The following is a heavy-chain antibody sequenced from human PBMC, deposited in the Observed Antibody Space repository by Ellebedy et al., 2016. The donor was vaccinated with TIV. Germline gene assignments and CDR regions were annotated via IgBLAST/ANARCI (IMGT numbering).Heavy chain of an antibody. Sequence: GGSLRLSCAASGFTFSTYAMSWVRQAPGKGLEWVSVLSGSGGITNYADSVKGRFTISRDNSKNTLYLQMNSLRADDTAVYYCAKQPPGTLDRWGQGTLVTVSS. V-gene: IGHV3-23*01. D-gene: IGHD1-1*01. J-gene: IGHJ5*02. CDR3: AKQPPGTLDR. CDR2: LSGSGGIT. CDR1: GFTFSTYA.